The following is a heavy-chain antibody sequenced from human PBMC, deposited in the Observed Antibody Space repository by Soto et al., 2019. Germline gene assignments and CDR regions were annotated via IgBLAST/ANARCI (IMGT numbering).Heavy chain of an antibody. Sequence: EVQLVESGGGLVQPGGSLRLSCAASGFTFSSHSMNWVRQAPGKGLEWVSYISNSGSNIYYAVSVKGRFTISRDNAKNSLYLQMNSLRDEDTAVYYCARDPYSSTTVTIFDYWGQGTLVTVSS. CDR1: GFTFSSHS. V-gene: IGHV3-48*02. CDR3: ARDPYSSTTVTIFDY. D-gene: IGHD4-17*01. J-gene: IGHJ4*02. CDR2: ISNSGSNI.